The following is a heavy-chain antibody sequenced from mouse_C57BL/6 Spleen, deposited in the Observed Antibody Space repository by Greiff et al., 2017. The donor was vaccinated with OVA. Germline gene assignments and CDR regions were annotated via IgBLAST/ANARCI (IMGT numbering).Heavy chain of an antibody. CDR1: GYTFTSYW. CDR3: ARSLTAQTYAMDY. D-gene: IGHD3-2*02. V-gene: IGHV1-59*01. Sequence: QVQLQQPGAELVRPGTSVKLSCKASGYTFTSYWMHWVKQRPGQGLEWIGVIDPSDSYTNYNQKFKGKATLTVDTSSSTAYMQLSSLTSEDSSVYYCARSLTAQTYAMDYWGQGTSVTVSS. J-gene: IGHJ4*01. CDR2: IDPSDSYT.